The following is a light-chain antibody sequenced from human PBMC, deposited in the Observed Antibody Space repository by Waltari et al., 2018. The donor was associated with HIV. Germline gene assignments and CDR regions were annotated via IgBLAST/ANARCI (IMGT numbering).Light chain of an antibody. CDR3: SSYAGSNNWV. Sequence: QSALTQPPSASGSPGPSVTISCTGTSSDVGGYNYVTWYQQHPGKAPKPMIYEVSKRPSGVPDRFSGFKSGNTASLTVSGLQAEDEADYYCSSYAGSNNWVFGGGTKLTVL. CDR1: SSDVGGYNY. V-gene: IGLV2-8*01. CDR2: EVS. J-gene: IGLJ2*01.